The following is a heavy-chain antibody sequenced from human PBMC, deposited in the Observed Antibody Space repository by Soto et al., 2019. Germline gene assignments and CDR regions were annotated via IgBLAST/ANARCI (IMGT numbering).Heavy chain of an antibody. CDR1: GFSLSTSGVG. J-gene: IGHJ4*02. V-gene: IGHV2-5*02. Sequence: QITLKESGPTLVKPTQTLTLTCTFSGFSLSTSGVGVGWIRQPPGKALEWLALIYWDDDKRYSPSLKSRLTITKDTSKNQVVLTMTNMDPVDTATYYWSRGQLVRGFDYWGQGTLVTVSS. CDR3: SRGQLVRGFDY. CDR2: IYWDDDK. D-gene: IGHD6-6*01.